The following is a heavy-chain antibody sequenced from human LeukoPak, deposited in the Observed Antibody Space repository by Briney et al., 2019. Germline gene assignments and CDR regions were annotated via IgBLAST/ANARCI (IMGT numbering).Heavy chain of an antibody. J-gene: IGHJ4*02. V-gene: IGHV3-66*01. CDR3: ARAVYDSSGFYYFDY. Sequence: GGSLRLSCAASGFTVSSNYMGWVRQAPGKGLEWVSVIYSGGSTYYADSVKGRFTISRDNSKNTLYLQMNSLRAEDTAVYYCARAVYDSSGFYYFDYWGQGTLVSVSS. D-gene: IGHD3-22*01. CDR2: IYSGGST. CDR1: GFTVSSNY.